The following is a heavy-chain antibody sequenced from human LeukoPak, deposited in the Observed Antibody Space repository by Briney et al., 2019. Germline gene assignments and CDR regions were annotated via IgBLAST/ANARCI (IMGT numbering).Heavy chain of an antibody. J-gene: IGHJ5*02. CDR1: GYTFTSYG. D-gene: IGHD3-10*01. CDR3: AREGALGELLSPGQNWFDP. V-gene: IGHV1-18*01. CDR2: ISTYNGNA. Sequence: ASVKVSCKASGYTFTSYGISWVRQAPGQGLEWMGWISTYNGNANYAQKLQGRVTMTRNTSISTAYMELSSLRSEDTAVYYCAREGALGELLSPGQNWFDPWGQGTLVTVPS.